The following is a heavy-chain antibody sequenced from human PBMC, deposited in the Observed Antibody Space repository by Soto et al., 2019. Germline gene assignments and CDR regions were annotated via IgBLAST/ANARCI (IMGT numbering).Heavy chain of an antibody. CDR3: ASFSRVDRVFDY. V-gene: IGHV3-21*01. Sequence: EVQLVESGGGLVKPGGSLRLSCAASGFTFSSYSMNWVRQAPGKGLEWVSSISSSSSYIYYADSVKGRFTFFRDNAKNSLYLQMNSLRAEDTAVYYCASFSRVDRVFDYWGQGTLVTVSS. J-gene: IGHJ4*02. D-gene: IGHD5-12*01. CDR1: GFTFSSYS. CDR2: ISSSSSYI.